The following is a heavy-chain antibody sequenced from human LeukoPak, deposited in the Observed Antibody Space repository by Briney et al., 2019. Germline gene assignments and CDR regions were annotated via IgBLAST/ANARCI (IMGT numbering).Heavy chain of an antibody. D-gene: IGHD1-14*01. J-gene: IGHJ6*03. CDR3: AKDFPILSTTQDYPYYMDV. V-gene: IGHV3-23*01. CDR1: GFTFSSYA. CDR2: ISGSGGST. Sequence: PGGSLRLSCAASGFTFSSYAMSWVRQAPGQGLEWVSAISGSGGSTYYADSGKGRFTISRDNSKNTLYLQMNSLRAEHTAVYYCAKDFPILSTTQDYPYYMDVWGKGTTVTVSS.